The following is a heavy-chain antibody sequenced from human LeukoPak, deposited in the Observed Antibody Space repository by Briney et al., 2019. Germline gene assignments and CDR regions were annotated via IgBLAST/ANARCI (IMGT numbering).Heavy chain of an antibody. CDR2: IYYISNT. J-gene: IGHJ4*02. CDR3: ARTQSQSGSYRYYFGY. D-gene: IGHD1-26*01. CDR1: GASVGSGGYY. V-gene: IGHV4-61*08. Sequence: SETLSLTCTVSGASVGSGGYYWSWIRQPPGGGLEWIGYIYYISNTNYNPSLKSRVTMSVDPSKNQSSLKLSSVTAADTAVYYCARTQSQSGSYRYYFGYWGQGTLVTVSS.